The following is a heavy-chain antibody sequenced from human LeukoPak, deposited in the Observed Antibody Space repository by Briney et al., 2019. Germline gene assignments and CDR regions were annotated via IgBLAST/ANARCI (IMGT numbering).Heavy chain of an antibody. Sequence: PSETLSLTCTVSGASVNDNYWSWSRQPAGKTLEWIGRIYTDGSTNYNPSLKSRVAISVDTSTNQFSLFLRSVTAADTAIYYCTIASSSGSLAYWGQGTLVTVSS. J-gene: IGHJ4*02. CDR2: IYTDGST. V-gene: IGHV4-4*07. D-gene: IGHD2-15*01. CDR3: TIASSSGSLAY. CDR1: GASVNDNY.